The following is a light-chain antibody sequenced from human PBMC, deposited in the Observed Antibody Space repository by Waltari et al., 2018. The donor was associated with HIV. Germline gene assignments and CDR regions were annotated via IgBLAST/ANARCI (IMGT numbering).Light chain of an antibody. CDR2: WAS. V-gene: IGKV4-1*01. Sequence: ILMTQSPHSLAVSPGERATITCTSSQSVLFSSNNKNYLAWYQQKPGQPPKLLIYWASTRESGVPDRFSGSGSGTDFTLTISSLQAEDVAVYYCQQYYTTPWRFGPGTKVDIK. CDR3: QQYYTTPWR. CDR1: QSVLFSSNNKNY. J-gene: IGKJ3*01.